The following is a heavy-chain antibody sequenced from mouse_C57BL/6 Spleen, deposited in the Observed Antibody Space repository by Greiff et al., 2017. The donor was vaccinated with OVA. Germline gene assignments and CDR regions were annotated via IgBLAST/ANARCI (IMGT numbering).Heavy chain of an antibody. Sequence: VQLQQPGAELVKPGASVKLSCKASGYTFTSYWMHWVKQRPGQGLEWIGMIHPNSGSTKYNEKFKSKATLTVDKSSSTAYMQLSSLTSEDSAVYYCARGGDSSGYWGQGTTLTVSS. V-gene: IGHV1-64*01. CDR3: ARGGDSSGY. D-gene: IGHD3-2*02. CDR1: GYTFTSYW. J-gene: IGHJ2*01. CDR2: IHPNSGST.